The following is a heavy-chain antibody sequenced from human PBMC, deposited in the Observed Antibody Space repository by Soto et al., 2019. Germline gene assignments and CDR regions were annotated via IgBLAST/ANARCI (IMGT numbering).Heavy chain of an antibody. D-gene: IGHD2-2*01. CDR1: GFTFSSYAM. Sequence: GSLRLSCAASGFTFSSYAMSWVRQAPGKGLEWIGEISHTGTTNYNPSLKSRVTMSVDKPKNQFSLNLTSVTAADTAVYYCARVISSRDEYFDYWGQGTVVTVSS. V-gene: IGHV4-4*02. CDR2: ISHTGTT. J-gene: IGHJ4*02. CDR3: ARVISSRDEYFDY.